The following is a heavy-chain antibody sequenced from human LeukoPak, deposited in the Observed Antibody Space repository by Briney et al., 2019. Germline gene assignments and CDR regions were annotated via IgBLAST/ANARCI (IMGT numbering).Heavy chain of an antibody. CDR3: ARRNDPYDMDV. J-gene: IGHJ6*02. Sequence: SETLSLTCSVSGDSISRDYWNWIRQPPGKGLEWIGSIYYSGTTNYNPSLKSRVTIPIDTSKSQFSLKLSSVTAADTAVYYCARRNDPYDMDVWGQGTTVTVSS. CDR2: IYYSGTT. V-gene: IGHV4-59*08. D-gene: IGHD1-1*01. CDR1: GDSISRDY.